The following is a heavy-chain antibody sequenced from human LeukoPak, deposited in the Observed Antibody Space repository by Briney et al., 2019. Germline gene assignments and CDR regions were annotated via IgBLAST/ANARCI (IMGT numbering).Heavy chain of an antibody. J-gene: IGHJ4*02. CDR2: MGGSGAST. Sequence: GGSLRLSCATSGFTFRTYAMSWVRQAPGKGLEWVSTMGGSGASTNYADSVRGRFTISRDNSKNTLYLQMNSLRAEDTAVYYCAKVRGSYYIWGQGTLVTVSS. CDR3: AKVRGSYYI. CDR1: GFTFRTYA. D-gene: IGHD1-26*01. V-gene: IGHV3-23*01.